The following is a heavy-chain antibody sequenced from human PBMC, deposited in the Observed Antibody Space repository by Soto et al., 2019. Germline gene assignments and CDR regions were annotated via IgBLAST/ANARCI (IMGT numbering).Heavy chain of an antibody. Sequence: NPSETLSLTCTVSGGSISSYYWSWIRQPPGKGLEWIGYIYYSGSTNYNPSLKSRVTISVDTSKNQFSLKLSSVTAADTAVYYCARDLLAVAGGYYYYYGMDVWGQGTTVTVSS. CDR1: GGSISSYY. CDR3: ARDLLAVAGGYYYYYGMDV. J-gene: IGHJ6*02. CDR2: IYYSGST. D-gene: IGHD6-19*01. V-gene: IGHV4-59*01.